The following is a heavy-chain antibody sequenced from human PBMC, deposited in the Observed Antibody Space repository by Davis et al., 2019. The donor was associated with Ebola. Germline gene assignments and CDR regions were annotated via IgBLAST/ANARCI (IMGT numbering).Heavy chain of an antibody. Sequence: PGGSLRLSCAASGFTFSSYGMHWVRQAPGKGLEWVAVISYDGSNKYYADSAKGRFTISRDNSKNTLYLQIDSLRADDTAVYYCARDSYGMDVWGKGTTVTVSS. J-gene: IGHJ6*04. V-gene: IGHV3-30*03. CDR1: GFTFSSYG. CDR2: ISYDGSNK. CDR3: ARDSYGMDV.